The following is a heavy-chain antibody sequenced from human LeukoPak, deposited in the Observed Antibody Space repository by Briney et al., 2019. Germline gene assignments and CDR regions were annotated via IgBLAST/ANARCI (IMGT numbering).Heavy chain of an antibody. J-gene: IGHJ4*02. D-gene: IGHD6-6*01. CDR2: ISSSGSTI. CDR1: GFTFSDYY. CDR3: ARDDPSMIAALHY. Sequence: GSLRLSCAASGFTFSDYYMSWIRQAPGKGLEWVSYISSSGSTIYYADSVKGRFTISRDNAKNSVYLQMNSLRAEDTAVYYCARDDPSMIAALHYWGQGTLVTVSS. V-gene: IGHV3-11*04.